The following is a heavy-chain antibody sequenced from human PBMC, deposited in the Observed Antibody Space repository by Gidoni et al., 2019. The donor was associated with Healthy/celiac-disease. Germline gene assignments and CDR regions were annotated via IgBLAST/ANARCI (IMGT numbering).Heavy chain of an antibody. CDR1: GFTFSGYA. J-gene: IGHJ4*02. Sequence: EVQLLESGGGLVQPGGSLRLSCAASGFTFSGYAMSWVRQAPGKGLEWVSAISGSGGSTYYADSVKGRFTISRDNSKNTLYLQMNSLRAEDTAVYYCAKDGLRYFDWLYYFDYWGQGTLVTVSS. CDR3: AKDGLRYFDWLYYFDY. V-gene: IGHV3-23*01. CDR2: ISGSGGST. D-gene: IGHD3-9*01.